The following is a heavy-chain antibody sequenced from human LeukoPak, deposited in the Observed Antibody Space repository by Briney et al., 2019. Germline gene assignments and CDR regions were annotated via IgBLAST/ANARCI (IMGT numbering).Heavy chain of an antibody. CDR1: GGSISISSYF. V-gene: IGHV4-39*01. CDR2: IYYSGIT. J-gene: IGHJ4*02. CDR3: ARHNAYSYGRLDF. D-gene: IGHD5-18*01. Sequence: PSETLSLTCTVSGGSISISSYFWGWVRQPPGKGLEWIGSIYYSGITYNNPSLRSRFTISVDTSKNQFSLRLRSVTTADTAVYYCARHNAYSYGRLDFWGQGSLVTVSS.